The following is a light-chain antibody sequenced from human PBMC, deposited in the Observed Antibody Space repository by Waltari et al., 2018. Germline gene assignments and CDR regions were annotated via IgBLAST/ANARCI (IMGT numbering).Light chain of an antibody. CDR1: SRDVGAYNH. CDR2: DVT. J-gene: IGLJ3*02. V-gene: IGLV2-14*03. Sequence: QSALTQPASVSGSPGQSVTISCTGTSRDVGAYNHVSCYQQHQGKAPKLIIYDVTNRPSGVSDRFSGSKSGNTASLTISGLQAEDEADFYCSSYTSSTTLRVFGGGTKLTVL. CDR3: SSYTSSTTLRV.